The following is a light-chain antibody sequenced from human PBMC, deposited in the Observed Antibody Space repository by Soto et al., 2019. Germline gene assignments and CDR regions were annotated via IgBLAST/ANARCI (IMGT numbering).Light chain of an antibody. Sequence: EVVLTQSPVTLSLAPGERATLSCRASQSVSGYLAWYQQKPGQAPRLLIFGASKRATGIPDRFSGSGSGRDFTLTISGLEPEDFAVYYCQQYGSSPPATFGQGTKVDIK. J-gene: IGKJ1*01. CDR2: GAS. V-gene: IGKV3-20*01. CDR3: QQYGSSPPAT. CDR1: QSVSGY.